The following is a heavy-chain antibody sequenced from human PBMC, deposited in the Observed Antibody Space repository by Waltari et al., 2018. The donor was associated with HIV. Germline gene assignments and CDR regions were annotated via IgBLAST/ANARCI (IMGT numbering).Heavy chain of an antibody. CDR1: GYTFTSYA. CDR2: INAGNGNT. Sequence: QVQLVQSGAEVKKPGASVKVSCKASGYTFTSYALHWVRQAPGQRLEWMGWINAGNGNTKYSQKFQGRVTITRDTSASTAYMELSSLRSEDTAVYYCARVGWELEFDPWGQGTLVTVSS. D-gene: IGHD1-26*01. J-gene: IGHJ5*02. V-gene: IGHV1-3*01. CDR3: ARVGWELEFDP.